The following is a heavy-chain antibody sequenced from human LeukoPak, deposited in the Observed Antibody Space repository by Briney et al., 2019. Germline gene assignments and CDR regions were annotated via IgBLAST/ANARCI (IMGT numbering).Heavy chain of an antibody. D-gene: IGHD6-6*01. CDR1: GYTFTGYY. CDR3: ATSFQYSSYYFDY. CDR2: INPNSGGT. Sequence: ALVKVSCKASGYTFTGYYMHWVRQAPGQGLEWMGWINPNSGGTNYAQKFQGRVTMTRDTSISTAYMELSRLRSDDTAVYYCATSFQYSSYYFDYWGQGTLVTVSS. J-gene: IGHJ4*02. V-gene: IGHV1-2*02.